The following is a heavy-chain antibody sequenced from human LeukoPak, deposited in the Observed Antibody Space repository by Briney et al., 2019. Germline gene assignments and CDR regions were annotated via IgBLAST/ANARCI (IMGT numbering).Heavy chain of an antibody. CDR1: GFSFSSYA. V-gene: IGHV3-23*01. J-gene: IGHJ4*02. Sequence: PGGSLRLSCAGSGFSFSSYAMNWVRQAPGKGLEWVSGISGSGGRTDYADSVKGRFTISRDNSKNTLYLQMNSLRAEDTAVYYCAKDSETSDDYSNYGGYFDYWGQGALVTVSS. D-gene: IGHD4-11*01. CDR3: AKDSETSDDYSNYGGYFDY. CDR2: ISGSGGRT.